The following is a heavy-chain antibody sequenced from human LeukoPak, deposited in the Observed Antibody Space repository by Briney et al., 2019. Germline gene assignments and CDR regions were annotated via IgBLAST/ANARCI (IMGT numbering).Heavy chain of an antibody. CDR3: ASFWSGYYRIDY. Sequence: PGGSLRLSCAASGFTFSGYEMNWVRQAPGKGLEWVSYISSSGSTIYYADSVKGRFTIPRDNAKNSLYLQMDSLRAEDTAVYYCASFWSGYYRIDYWGQGTLVTVSS. D-gene: IGHD3-3*01. V-gene: IGHV3-48*03. CDR1: GFTFSGYE. J-gene: IGHJ4*02. CDR2: ISSSGSTI.